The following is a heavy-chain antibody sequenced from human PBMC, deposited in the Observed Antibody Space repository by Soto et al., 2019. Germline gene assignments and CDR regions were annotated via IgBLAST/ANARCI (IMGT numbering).Heavy chain of an antibody. CDR3: ARQGYYDSSGYYYPYYYGMDV. V-gene: IGHV4-39*01. Sequence: AWETLSLTCTVSGGSISSSSYYWGWIRQPPGKGLEWIGSIYYSGSTYYNPSLKSRVTISVDTSKNQFSLKLSSVTAADTAVYYCARQGYYDSSGYYYPYYYGMDVWGQGTTVTVSS. J-gene: IGHJ6*02. CDR1: GGSISSSSYY. D-gene: IGHD3-22*01. CDR2: IYYSGST.